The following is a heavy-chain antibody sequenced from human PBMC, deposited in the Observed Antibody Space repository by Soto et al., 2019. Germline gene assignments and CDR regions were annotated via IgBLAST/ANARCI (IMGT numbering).Heavy chain of an antibody. CDR3: AIVVWSTVGYYFDY. CDR2: IHYSGST. D-gene: IGHD3-10*01. Sequence: PETRSLRRTVSVAYLGRYYWSWIRHPPGKGLEWIGYIHYSGSTKYNPSFKSRVTISIDTSKNQFSLKLSSVTAADKAVYYCAIVVWSTVGYYFDYWGQGPLVTVSS. V-gene: IGHV4-59*01. CDR1: VAYLGRYY. J-gene: IGHJ4*02.